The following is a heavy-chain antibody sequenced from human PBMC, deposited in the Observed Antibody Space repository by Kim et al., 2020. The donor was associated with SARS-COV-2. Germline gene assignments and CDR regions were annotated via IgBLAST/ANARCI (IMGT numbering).Heavy chain of an antibody. Sequence: GGSLRLSCAASGFTFSSYAMHWVRQAPGKGLEWVAVITYDGSNKYYADSVKGRFTISRDNSKNTLYLQMNSLRAEDTAVYDCARPPSGSYLAALDYWGQGTLVTVSS. V-gene: IGHV3-30*04. D-gene: IGHD1-26*01. CDR2: ITYDGSNK. J-gene: IGHJ4*02. CDR3: ARPPSGSYLAALDY. CDR1: GFTFSSYA.